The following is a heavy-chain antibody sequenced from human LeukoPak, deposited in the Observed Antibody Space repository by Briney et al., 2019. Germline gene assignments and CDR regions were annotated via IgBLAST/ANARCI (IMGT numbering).Heavy chain of an antibody. Sequence: SETLSLTCIVSGGSISSYYWSWIRQPPGKGLEWIGYIYYSGSTNYNPSLKSRVTISVDTSKNQFSLKLSSVTAADTAVYYCARHGGHSFGELSYMFDYWGQGTLVTVSS. D-gene: IGHD3-10*01. V-gene: IGHV4-59*08. CDR3: ARHGGHSFGELSYMFDY. CDR1: GGSISSYY. J-gene: IGHJ4*02. CDR2: IYYSGST.